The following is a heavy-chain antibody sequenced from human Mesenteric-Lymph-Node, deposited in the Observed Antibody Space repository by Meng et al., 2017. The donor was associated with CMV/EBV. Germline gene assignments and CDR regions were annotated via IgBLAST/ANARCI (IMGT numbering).Heavy chain of an antibody. CDR2: ISWNGGST. CDR1: GFTFDDFS. V-gene: IGHV3-43*01. Sequence: GGSLRPSCAASGFTFDDFSMHWVRQAPGKGREWVSLISWNGGSTSYADSVKGRFTISRDNAKNSLYLQMNSLRAEDTAVYYCARDYGMDVWGQGTTVTVSS. J-gene: IGHJ6*02. CDR3: ARDYGMDV.